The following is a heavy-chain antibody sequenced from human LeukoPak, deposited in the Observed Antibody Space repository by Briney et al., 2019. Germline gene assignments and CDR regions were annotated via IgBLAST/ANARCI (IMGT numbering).Heavy chain of an antibody. CDR2: ISGSGGST. Sequence: GGSLRLSCAASGFTFSSYAMSWVRQAPGKGLEWFSAISGSGGSTYYADSVKGRFTISRDNSKNTLYLQMNSLRAEDTAVYYCAKGLGNYYDSSGYYDYFDYWGQGTLVTVSS. CDR1: GFTFSSYA. CDR3: AKGLGNYYDSSGYYDYFDY. V-gene: IGHV3-23*01. D-gene: IGHD3-22*01. J-gene: IGHJ4*02.